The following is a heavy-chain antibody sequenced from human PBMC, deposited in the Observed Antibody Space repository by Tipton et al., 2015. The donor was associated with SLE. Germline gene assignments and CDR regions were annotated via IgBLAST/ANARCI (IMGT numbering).Heavy chain of an antibody. V-gene: IGHV3-74*01. J-gene: IGHJ5*02. Sequence: SLRLSCAASGFIFSRYWMHWVRQAPGKGLIWVSRINRDGSPTSYADSVKGRFTISRDNAKNTLYLQMNSLRAEDTAVYYCARDAVGSSFDPWGQGTLVTVSS. CDR2: INRDGSPT. D-gene: IGHD6-6*01. CDR1: GFIFSRYW. CDR3: ARDAVGSSFDP.